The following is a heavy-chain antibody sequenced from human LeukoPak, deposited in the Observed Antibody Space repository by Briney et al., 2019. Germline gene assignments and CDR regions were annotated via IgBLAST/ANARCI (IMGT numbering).Heavy chain of an antibody. V-gene: IGHV3-43D*03. CDR1: GFTFEVYA. CDR2: ISWDGGST. Sequence: PRGSLRLSCAASGFTFEVYATHWGCEGPGEGLGRGSLISWDGGSTYYADSVKGRFTVSRDNSKNSLYLQMNSLRAEDTALYYCAKDSFSMGRWDSFDYWGQGTLVTVSS. D-gene: IGHD1-26*01. CDR3: AKDSFSMGRWDSFDY. J-gene: IGHJ4*02.